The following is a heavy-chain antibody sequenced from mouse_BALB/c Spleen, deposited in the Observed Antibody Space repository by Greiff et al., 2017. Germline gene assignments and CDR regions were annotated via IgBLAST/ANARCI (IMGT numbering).Heavy chain of an antibody. V-gene: IGHV1-9*01. J-gene: IGHJ4*01. CDR3: ARSHGNYPMDY. CDR2: ILPGSGST. D-gene: IGHD2-1*01. Sequence: VQLQESGAELMKPGASVKISCKATGYTFSSYWIEWVKQRPGHGLEWIGEILPGSGSTNYNEKFKGKATFTADTSYNTAYMQLSSLTSEDSAVYYCARSHGNYPMDYWGQGTSVTVSS. CDR1: GYTFSSYW.